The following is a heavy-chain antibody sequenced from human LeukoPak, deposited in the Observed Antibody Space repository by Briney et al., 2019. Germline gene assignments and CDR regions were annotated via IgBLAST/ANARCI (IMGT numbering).Heavy chain of an antibody. CDR2: INPSGGST. CDR1: GYTFTSYY. D-gene: IGHD5-24*01. Sequence: ASVKVSCKASGYTFTSYYMHWVRQAPGQGLEWMGIINPSGGSTSYAQKFQGRVTITADESTSTAYMELSSLRSEDTAVYYCARDRDGYNCFDYWGQGTLVTVSS. CDR3: ARDRDGYNCFDY. J-gene: IGHJ4*02. V-gene: IGHV1-46*01.